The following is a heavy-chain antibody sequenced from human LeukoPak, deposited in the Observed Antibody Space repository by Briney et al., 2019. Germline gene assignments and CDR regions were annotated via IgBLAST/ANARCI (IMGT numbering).Heavy chain of an antibody. V-gene: IGHV3-30*03. CDR3: AFTKNYAFDY. D-gene: IGHD1-7*01. CDR1: GFTFSSYG. CDR2: ISYDGSNK. J-gene: IGHJ4*02. Sequence: GGSLRLSCAASGFTFSSYGMHWVRQAPGKGLEWVAVISYDGSNKYYADSVKGRFTISRDNSKNTLYLQMNSLRAEDTAVYYCAFTKNYAFDYWGQGTLVTVSS.